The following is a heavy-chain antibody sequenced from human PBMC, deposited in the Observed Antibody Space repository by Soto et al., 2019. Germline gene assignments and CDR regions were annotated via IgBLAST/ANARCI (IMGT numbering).Heavy chain of an antibody. CDR2: IIPILGIA. CDR3: ASDGTSFIGSHDACDI. V-gene: IGHV1-69*02. J-gene: IGHJ3*02. Sequence: QVQLVQSGAAVKKPGSSVKVSCKASGGTFSSYTISWVRQAPGQGLEWMGRIIPILGIANYAQKFQGRVTITADKSTSTAYMELSSLRSEDTAVYYCASDGTSFIGSHDACDIWGQGTMVTVSS. CDR1: GGTFSSYT. D-gene: IGHD2-2*01.